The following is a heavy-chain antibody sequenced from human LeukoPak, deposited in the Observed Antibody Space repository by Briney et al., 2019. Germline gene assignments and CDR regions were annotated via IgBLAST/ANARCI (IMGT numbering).Heavy chain of an antibody. Sequence: PGGSLRLSCAASGFTVSSNYMSWVRQAPGKGLEWVSVIYSGGNTYYADSVKGRFTISRDNAKNSLYLQMNSLRAEDTAVYYCARDLYSSGWYGYYYGMDVWGQGTTVTV. CDR1: GFTVSSNY. V-gene: IGHV3-53*01. CDR2: IYSGGNT. D-gene: IGHD6-19*01. J-gene: IGHJ6*02. CDR3: ARDLYSSGWYGYYYGMDV.